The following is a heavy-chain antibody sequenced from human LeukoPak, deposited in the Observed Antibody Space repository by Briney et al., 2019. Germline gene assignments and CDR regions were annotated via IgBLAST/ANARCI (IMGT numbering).Heavy chain of an antibody. Sequence: GGSLRLSCAASAFTFSDYSMNWVRQAPGKGLEWISYISGRSSTIYYADSVRGRFTISRDNAKNSMYLQMNSLRAEDTAVYYCARGRLTSGSYFFDYWGQGTLVTVSS. J-gene: IGHJ4*02. D-gene: IGHD1-26*01. CDR2: ISGRSSTI. V-gene: IGHV3-48*01. CDR1: AFTFSDYS. CDR3: ARGRLTSGSYFFDY.